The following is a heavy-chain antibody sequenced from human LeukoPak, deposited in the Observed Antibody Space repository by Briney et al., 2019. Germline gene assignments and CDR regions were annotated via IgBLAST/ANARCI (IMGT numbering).Heavy chain of an antibody. J-gene: IGHJ6*02. V-gene: IGHV3-7*01. CDR3: ARAGSGVYYFYYGMDV. CDR1: GFNFSTYW. Sequence: GGSLRLSCAASGFNFSTYWMSWVRQAPGKGLEWVANIKQDGTEKSYVDSVKGRSTISRDNAKNSLSLQMSTLRAEDTAVYYCARAGSGVYYFYYGMDVWGQGTTVTVSS. CDR2: IKQDGTEK. D-gene: IGHD3-10*01.